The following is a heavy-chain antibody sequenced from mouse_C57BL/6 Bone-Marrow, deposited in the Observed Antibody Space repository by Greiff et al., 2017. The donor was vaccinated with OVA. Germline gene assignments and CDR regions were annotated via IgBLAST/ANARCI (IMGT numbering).Heavy chain of an antibody. D-gene: IGHD2-2*01. CDR3: ARAFGGYDAPFAY. J-gene: IGHJ3*01. CDR2: IYPGGGYT. CDR1: GYNFTNYW. Sequence: VQLQQSGAELVRPGTSVKMSCKASGYNFTNYWIGWAKQRPGHGLEWIGDIYPGGGYTNYNEKINAKATLTADKSSSTASMQFSSVESADSAIYCCARAFGGYDAPFAYWGQGTLVTVSA. V-gene: IGHV1-63*01.